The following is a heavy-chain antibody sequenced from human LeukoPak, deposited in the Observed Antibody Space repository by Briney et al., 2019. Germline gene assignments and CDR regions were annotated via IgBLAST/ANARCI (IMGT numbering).Heavy chain of an antibody. V-gene: IGHV4-4*07. D-gene: IGHD6-19*01. J-gene: IGHJ4*02. CDR3: ARDHLNYIAVAGLDH. CDR1: GGSISSYY. Sequence: SETLSLTCTVSGGSISSYYWSWIRQPAGKGLEWIGRIYTSGSTNYNPSLKSRVTMSVDTSKNQFSLKLSSVTAADTAVYYCARDHLNYIAVAGLDHWGQGTLVTVSS. CDR2: IYTSGST.